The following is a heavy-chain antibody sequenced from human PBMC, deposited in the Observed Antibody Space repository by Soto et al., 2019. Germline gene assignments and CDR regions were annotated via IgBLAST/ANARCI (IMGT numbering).Heavy chain of an antibody. V-gene: IGHV1-18*01. CDR3: ARDLGYSSRDYYYYGMDV. J-gene: IGHJ6*02. D-gene: IGHD6-13*01. Sequence: GASVKVSCKASGYTFTSYGISWVRQAPGQGLEWMGWISAYNGNTNYAQKLQGRVTMTTDTSTSTAYMELRSLRSDDTAVYYCARDLGYSSRDYYYYGMDVWGQGTTVTVSS. CDR2: ISAYNGNT. CDR1: GYTFTSYG.